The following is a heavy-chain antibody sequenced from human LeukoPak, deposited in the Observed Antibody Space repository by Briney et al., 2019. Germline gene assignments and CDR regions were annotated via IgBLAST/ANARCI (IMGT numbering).Heavy chain of an antibody. J-gene: IGHJ6*02. D-gene: IGHD3-10*01. Sequence: GGSLRLSCEVSGFTFSSYAMSWVRQAPGKGLEWVSVISGSGGTTYYADSVKGRFTISRDNPKNTLFLQMSSLRAEDTAVYYCAKEEITMVRGVMDVWGQGTTVTVSS. CDR1: GFTFSSYA. CDR3: AKEEITMVRGVMDV. CDR2: ISGSGGTT. V-gene: IGHV3-23*01.